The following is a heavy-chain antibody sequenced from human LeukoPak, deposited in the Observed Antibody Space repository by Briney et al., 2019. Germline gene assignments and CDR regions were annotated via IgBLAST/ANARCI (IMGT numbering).Heavy chain of an antibody. CDR1: GDSISNYY. J-gene: IGHJ4*02. D-gene: IGHD6-13*01. CDR2: IYYSGST. CDR3: ARTGKQQLGPYFDY. Sequence: PSETLSLTCTVSGDSISNYYWSWIRQPPGKGLEWIGSIYYSGSTYYNPSLKSRVTISVDTSKNQFSLKLSSVTAADTAVYYCARTGKQQLGPYFDYWGQGTLVTVSS. V-gene: IGHV4-39*01.